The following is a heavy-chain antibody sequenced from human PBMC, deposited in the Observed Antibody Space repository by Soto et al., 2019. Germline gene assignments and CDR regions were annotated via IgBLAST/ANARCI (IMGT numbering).Heavy chain of an antibody. CDR3: AGDRSTVTPPYYYYGMDV. CDR2: IYHSGST. D-gene: IGHD4-17*01. J-gene: IGHJ6*02. CDR1: GGSISSGGYS. Sequence: SETLSLTCAVSGGSISSGGYSWSWIRQPPGKGLEWIGYIYHSGSTYYNPSLKSRVTISVDRSKNQFSLKLSSVTAADTAVYYCAGDRSTVTPPYYYYGMDVWGQGTTVTFSS. V-gene: IGHV4-30-2*01.